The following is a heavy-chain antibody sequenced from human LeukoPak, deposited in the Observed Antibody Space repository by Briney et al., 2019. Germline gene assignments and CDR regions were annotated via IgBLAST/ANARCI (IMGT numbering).Heavy chain of an antibody. CDR3: ARTYDSSGYPLDY. D-gene: IGHD3-22*01. V-gene: IGHV4-61*01. CDR2: LYNSGST. CDR1: GGSIRSSSYY. Sequence: SETLSLTCTVSGGSIRSSSYYWSWIRQPPGKGLEWIGYLYNSGSTNYNPSLKSRVTISEDTSKNQFSLKLSSVTPADTAVYYCARTYDSSGYPLDYWGQGTLVTVSS. J-gene: IGHJ4*02.